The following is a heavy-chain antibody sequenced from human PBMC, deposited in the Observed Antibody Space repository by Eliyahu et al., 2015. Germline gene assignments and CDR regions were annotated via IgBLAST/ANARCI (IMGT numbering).Heavy chain of an antibody. D-gene: IGHD3-22*01. J-gene: IGHJ4*02. CDR1: GYTFTSYG. V-gene: IGHV1-18*01. CDR3: ARDYGDAMIVVGWRESDY. Sequence: QVQLVQSGAEVKKPGASVKVSCKASGYTFTSYGISWVRQAPGQGLEWMGLDSAYNGNPNYAQKLQGRVTMTTDTSTSTAYMELRSLRSDDTAVYYCARDYGDAMIVVGWRESDYWGQGTLVTVSS. CDR2: DSAYNGNP.